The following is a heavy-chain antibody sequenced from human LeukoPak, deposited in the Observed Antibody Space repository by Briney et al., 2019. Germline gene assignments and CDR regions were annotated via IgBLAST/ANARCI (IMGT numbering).Heavy chain of an antibody. CDR2: IIPILGIA. CDR1: GYTFTSYG. J-gene: IGHJ4*02. V-gene: IGHV1-69*04. CDR3: AREVYSSGYDY. Sequence: ASVKVSCKASGYTFTSYGISWVRQAPGQGLEWMGRIIPILGIANYAQKFQGRVTITADKSTSTAYMELSSLRSEDTAVYYCAREVYSSGYDYWGQGTLVTVSS. D-gene: IGHD6-19*01.